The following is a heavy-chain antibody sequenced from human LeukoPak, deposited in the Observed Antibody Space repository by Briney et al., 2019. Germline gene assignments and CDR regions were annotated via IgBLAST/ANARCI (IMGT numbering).Heavy chain of an antibody. CDR2: INHSGST. Sequence: GSLRLSCAASGFTFSDYYMSWLRQPPGKGLEWIGEINHSGSTNYNPSLKSRVTISVDTSKNQFSLKLSSVTAADTAVYYCARAHSNYDSSGHTDYWGQGTLVTVSS. CDR1: GFTFSDYY. D-gene: IGHD3-22*01. J-gene: IGHJ4*02. CDR3: ARAHSNYDSSGHTDY. V-gene: IGHV4-34*01.